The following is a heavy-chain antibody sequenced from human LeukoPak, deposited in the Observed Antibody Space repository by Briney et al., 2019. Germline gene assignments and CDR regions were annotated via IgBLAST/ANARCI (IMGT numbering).Heavy chain of an antibody. J-gene: IGHJ1*01. CDR2: ISGSGGST. V-gene: IGHV3-23*01. CDR3: AKDLGGLRFLEWSAIQH. CDR1: GFTFSSYG. Sequence: PGGSLRLSCAASGFTFSSYGMHWVRQAPCKGLEWVSAISGSGGSTYYADSVKGRFTISRDNSKNTLYLQMNSLRAEDTAVYYCAKDLGGLRFLEWSAIQHWGQGTLVTVSS. D-gene: IGHD3-3*01.